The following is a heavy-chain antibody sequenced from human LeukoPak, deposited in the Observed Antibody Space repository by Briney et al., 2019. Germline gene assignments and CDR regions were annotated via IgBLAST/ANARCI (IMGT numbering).Heavy chain of an antibody. V-gene: IGHV3-7*01. J-gene: IGHJ4*02. CDR2: IKQDASEE. Sequence: GRALRLSCAASGFTFAGYWISWVRQAPGKGLEWVANIKQDASEEYYVDSVKGRFTISRDNAKNSLYLQMNSLRAEDTAVYYCVRDRGRASVDYWGQGTLVTVSS. D-gene: IGHD1-26*01. CDR1: GFTFAGYW. CDR3: VRDRGRASVDY.